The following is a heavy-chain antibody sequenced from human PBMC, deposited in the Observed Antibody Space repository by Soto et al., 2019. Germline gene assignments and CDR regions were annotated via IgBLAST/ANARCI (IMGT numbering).Heavy chain of an antibody. D-gene: IGHD1-20*01. J-gene: IGHJ6*03. CDR2: TYYRSKWYN. CDR1: GDSVSSNSAA. CDR3: ARGRGNWNYYYYMDV. Sequence: PSQTLSLTCAISGDSVSSNSAAWNWIRQSPSRRLEWLGRTYYRSKWYNDYAVSVKSRITINPDSSKNQFSLKLSSVTAADTAVYYCARGRGNWNYYYYMDVWGKGTTVTVSS. V-gene: IGHV6-1*01.